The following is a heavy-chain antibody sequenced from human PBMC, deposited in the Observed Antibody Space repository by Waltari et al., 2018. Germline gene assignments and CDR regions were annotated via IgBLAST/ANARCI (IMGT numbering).Heavy chain of an antibody. CDR2: INHSGST. CDR3: ASGAYSYGYLLTY. CDR1: GGSFSGYY. V-gene: IGHV4-34*01. J-gene: IGHJ4*02. D-gene: IGHD5-18*01. Sequence: QVQLQQWGAGLLKPSETLSLTCAVYGGSFSGYYWSWIRQPPGKGLEWIGEINHSGSTNYNPALKSRVTISVDTSKNQFSLKLSSVTAADTAVYYCASGAYSYGYLLTYWGQGTLVTVSS.